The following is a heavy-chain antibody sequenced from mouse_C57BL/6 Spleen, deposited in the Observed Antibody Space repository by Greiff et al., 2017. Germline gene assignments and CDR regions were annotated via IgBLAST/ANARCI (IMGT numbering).Heavy chain of an antibody. V-gene: IGHV1-52*01. Sequence: QVQLQQPGAELVRPGSSVKLSCKASGYTFTSYWMHWVKQRPIQGLEWIGNIDPSDSETHYNQKFKDKATLTVDKSSSTAYMQLSSLTSEDSAVYYCATNGSSYGYAMDYWGQGTSVTVSS. J-gene: IGHJ4*01. D-gene: IGHD1-1*01. CDR3: ATNGSSYGYAMDY. CDR2: IDPSDSET. CDR1: GYTFTSYW.